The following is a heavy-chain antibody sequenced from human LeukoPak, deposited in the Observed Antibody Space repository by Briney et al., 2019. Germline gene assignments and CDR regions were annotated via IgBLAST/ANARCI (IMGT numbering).Heavy chain of an antibody. V-gene: IGHV1-2*02. J-gene: IGHJ6*03. CDR2: INPNSGGT. Sequence: EASVKVSCKASGYTFTGYYMHWVRQAPGQGLEWMGWINPNSGGTNYAQKFQGRVTMTRDTSISTAYMELSRLRSDDTAVYYCARDRQPFTYVDYYMDVWGKGTTVTISS. D-gene: IGHD3-10*02. CDR1: GYTFTGYY. CDR3: ARDRQPFTYVDYYMDV.